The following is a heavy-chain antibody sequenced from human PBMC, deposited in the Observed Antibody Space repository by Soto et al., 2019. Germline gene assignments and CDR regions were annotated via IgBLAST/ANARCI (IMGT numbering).Heavy chain of an antibody. CDR2: IFNSGTT. D-gene: IGHD1-26*01. V-gene: IGHV4-31*02. Sequence: LSLTCSVSGASTVSHYHWTWIRQPPGKGLEWMGYIFNSGTTFYNPSLTSRLSISMDTSGNHFSLELRSVTAADTAVYYCALALGPTTGLDYWGQGTLVTVSS. CDR3: ALALGPTTGLDY. CDR1: GASTVSHYH. J-gene: IGHJ4*02.